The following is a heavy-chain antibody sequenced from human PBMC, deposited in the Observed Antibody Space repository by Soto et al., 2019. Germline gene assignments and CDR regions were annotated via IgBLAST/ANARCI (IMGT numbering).Heavy chain of an antibody. CDR3: ATVAFGPLDY. D-gene: IGHD3-16*01. V-gene: IGHV4-38-2*02. Sequence: SVPLPVTCPVSNDSISSCYYCGFIRQSPGEWLEWIVSMYHSGTTYYNPSLKSRVAISIDTSKNQFSLKLTSVTSSYTAVYFCATVAFGPLDYWGQGPLVTLSS. CDR2: MYHSGTT. J-gene: IGHJ4*02. CDR1: NDSISSCYY.